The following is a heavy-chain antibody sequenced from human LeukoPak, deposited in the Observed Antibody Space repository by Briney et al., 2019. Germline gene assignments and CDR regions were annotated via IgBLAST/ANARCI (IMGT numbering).Heavy chain of an antibody. D-gene: IGHD3-3*01. Sequence: ASVKVSCKASGYTFTGYYMHWVRQAPGQGLEWMGWINPNSGGTNYVQKFQGRVTMTRDTSISTAYMELSRLRSDDTAVYYCARVRNYYDFWSGYYSYYFDYWGQGTLVTVSS. CDR3: ARVRNYYDFWSGYYSYYFDY. J-gene: IGHJ4*02. V-gene: IGHV1-2*02. CDR2: INPNSGGT. CDR1: GYTFTGYY.